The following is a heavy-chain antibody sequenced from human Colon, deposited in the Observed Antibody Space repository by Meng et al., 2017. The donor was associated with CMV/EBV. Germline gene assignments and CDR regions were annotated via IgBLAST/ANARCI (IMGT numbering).Heavy chain of an antibody. CDR3: ARVTGGSWNFDY. J-gene: IGHJ4*02. CDR1: GGSISSYY. Sequence: VQLQESGPGLVKPPETLSLTCTVSGGSISSYYWSWIRQPPGKGLEWIGYIYYSGSTNYKPSLKSRVTISVDTSKNQFSLKLSSVTAADTAVYYCARVTGGSWNFDYWGQGTLVTVSS. D-gene: IGHD1-26*01. CDR2: IYYSGST. V-gene: IGHV4-59*01.